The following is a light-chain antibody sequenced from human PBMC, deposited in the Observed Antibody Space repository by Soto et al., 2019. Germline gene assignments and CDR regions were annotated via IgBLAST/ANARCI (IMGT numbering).Light chain of an antibody. Sequence: QSVLTQPPSASGTPGQRVTISCSGSSSNIGSNYVCWYQQLPGTAPKLLIYDNGKRPSGIPDRFSGSQSGTSATLGITGLQTGDEADYYCGTWDNSLSAVFGGGTKVTVL. V-gene: IGLV1-51*01. J-gene: IGLJ2*01. CDR2: DNG. CDR3: GTWDNSLSAV. CDR1: SSNIGSNY.